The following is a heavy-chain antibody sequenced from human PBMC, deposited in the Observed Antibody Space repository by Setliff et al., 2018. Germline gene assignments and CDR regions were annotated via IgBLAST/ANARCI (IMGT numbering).Heavy chain of an antibody. V-gene: IGHV4-39*07. D-gene: IGHD3-3*01. CDR2: IYYSGST. CDR1: GGSISSSSYY. CDR3: ARRATYSNFWSGYSSS. Sequence: SETLSLTCTVSGGSISSSSYYWGWIRQPPGKGLEWIGSIYYSGSTYYNPSLKSRVTISVDTSKNQFSLKLSSVTAADTAVYYCARRATYSNFWSGYSSSLAPGTLVTVSS. J-gene: IGHJ5*02.